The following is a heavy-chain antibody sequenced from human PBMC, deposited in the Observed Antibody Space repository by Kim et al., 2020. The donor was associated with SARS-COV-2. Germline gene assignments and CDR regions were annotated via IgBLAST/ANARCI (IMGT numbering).Heavy chain of an antibody. D-gene: IGHD3-3*01. CDR2: ISSSSSYI. CDR3: ARDGRFLEWLLSDYYYYMDV. V-gene: IGHV3-21*01. Sequence: GGSLRLSCAASGFTFSSYSMNWVRQAPGKELEWVSSISSSSSYIYYADSVKGRFTISRDNAKNSLYLQMNSLRAEDTAVYYCARDGRFLEWLLSDYYYYMDVWGKGTTVTVSS. J-gene: IGHJ6*03. CDR1: GFTFSSYS.